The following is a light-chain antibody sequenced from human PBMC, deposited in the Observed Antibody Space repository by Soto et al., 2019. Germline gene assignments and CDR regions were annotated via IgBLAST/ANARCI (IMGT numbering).Light chain of an antibody. V-gene: IGKV3-11*01. CDR3: QRGDT. Sequence: EIVLTQSPATLSLSPGERATLSCRASQSVSSNLAWYQQKPGQAPRLLIYDAFNRATGIPARFSGSGSGTDFTLTISRLEPEDFAVYYCQRGDTFGQGTRLEI. CDR2: DAF. J-gene: IGKJ5*01. CDR1: QSVSSN.